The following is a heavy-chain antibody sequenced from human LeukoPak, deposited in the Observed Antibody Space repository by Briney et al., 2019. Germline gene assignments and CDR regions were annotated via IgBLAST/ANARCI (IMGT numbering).Heavy chain of an antibody. CDR2: INPNSGGT. D-gene: IGHD6-13*01. V-gene: IGHV1-2*02. CDR1: GYTFTGYY. CDR3: ARSGRIAAAGSTTRKYYYYGMDL. J-gene: IGHJ6*02. Sequence: ASVKVSCKASGYTFTGYYMHWGRQAPGQGLEWMGWINPNSGGTNYAQKFQGGVTMTRDTSISTAYMELSRLRSDDTAVYYCARSGRIAAAGSTTRKYYYYGMDLWGQGTTVTVSS.